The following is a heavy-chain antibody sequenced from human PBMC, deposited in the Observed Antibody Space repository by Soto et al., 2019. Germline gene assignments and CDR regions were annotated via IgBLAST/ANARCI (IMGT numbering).Heavy chain of an antibody. V-gene: IGHV3-30-3*01. J-gene: IGHJ4*02. Sequence: GGSLLLSCAAYGFTSIRYSAHWVRQAPGKGLEWVAVISYDGSNKYYADSVKGRFTISRDNSKNTLYLQMNSLRAEDTAVYYCARDRGHSSGSTLFDSWGQGT. CDR1: GFTSIRYS. CDR3: ARDRGHSSGSTLFDS. CDR2: ISYDGSNK. D-gene: IGHD6-19*01.